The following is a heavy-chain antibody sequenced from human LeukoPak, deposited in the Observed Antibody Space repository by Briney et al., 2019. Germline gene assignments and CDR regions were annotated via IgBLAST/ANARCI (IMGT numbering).Heavy chain of an antibody. Sequence: SETLSLTCTVSGYSISSGYYWGWIRQPPGKGLEWIGSIYHSGSTYYNPSLKSRVTISVDTSENQFSLKLSSVTAADTAVYYCARGTVVPASSSVNWFDPWGQGTLVTVSS. CDR3: ARGTVVPASSSVNWFDP. CDR2: IYHSGST. CDR1: GYSISSGYY. D-gene: IGHD2-15*01. J-gene: IGHJ5*02. V-gene: IGHV4-38-2*02.